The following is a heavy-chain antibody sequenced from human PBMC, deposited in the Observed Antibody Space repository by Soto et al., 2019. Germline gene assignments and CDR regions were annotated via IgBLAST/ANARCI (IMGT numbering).Heavy chain of an antibody. CDR2: IYHSGST. J-gene: IGHJ5*02. Sequence: SETLSLTCAVSGGSISSSNWWSWVRQPPGKGLEWIGEIYHSGSTNYNPSLKSRVTISVDKSKNQFSLKLSSVTAADTAVCYCARVTDWNYRFDPWGQGTLVTVSS. D-gene: IGHD1-7*01. CDR1: GGSISSSNW. V-gene: IGHV4-4*02. CDR3: ARVTDWNYRFDP.